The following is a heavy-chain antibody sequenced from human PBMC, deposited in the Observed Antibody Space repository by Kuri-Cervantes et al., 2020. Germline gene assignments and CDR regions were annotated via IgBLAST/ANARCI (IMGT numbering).Heavy chain of an antibody. CDR2: INPSGGGT. V-gene: IGHV1-46*01. CDR1: GYTFTSYY. J-gene: IGHJ6*03. CDR3: ARDQVAARPPYYYMDV. D-gene: IGHD6-6*01. Sequence: ASVKVSCKASGYTFTSYYMHWVRQAPGQGLEWMGIINPSGGGTSYAQKFQGRVTMTRDTSASTVYMELSSLRSEDTAVYYCARDQVAARPPYYYMDVWGKGTTVTVSS.